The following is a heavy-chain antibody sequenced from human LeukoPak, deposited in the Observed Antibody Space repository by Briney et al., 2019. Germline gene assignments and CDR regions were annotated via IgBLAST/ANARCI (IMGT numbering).Heavy chain of an antibody. CDR2: IYSGGTT. Sequence: PGGSLRLSCAASGFTVSSNYMSWVRQAPGKGLQWVSLIYSGGTTYYADSVKGRFTISRDNSKNTLYLQMNSLRAEDTAVYYCARVSGSGWSDFYFDYWGQGTLVTVSS. D-gene: IGHD6-19*01. J-gene: IGHJ4*02. V-gene: IGHV3-53*01. CDR3: ARVSGSGWSDFYFDY. CDR1: GFTVSSNY.